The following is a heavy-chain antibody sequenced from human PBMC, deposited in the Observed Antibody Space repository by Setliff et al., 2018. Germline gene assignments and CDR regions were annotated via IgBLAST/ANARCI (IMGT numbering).Heavy chain of an antibody. D-gene: IGHD2-15*01. CDR1: GGSISSHY. V-gene: IGHV4-59*11. Sequence: LRETLSLTCTVSGGSISSHYWSWIRQPPGKGLEWIGSIYYSGSTNYNPSLKSRVTILSDTSKNQFSLILSSVTAADTAVYYCASERESASRQTYFDSWGQGTLVTVSS. CDR3: ASERESASRQTYFDS. CDR2: IYYSGST. J-gene: IGHJ4*02.